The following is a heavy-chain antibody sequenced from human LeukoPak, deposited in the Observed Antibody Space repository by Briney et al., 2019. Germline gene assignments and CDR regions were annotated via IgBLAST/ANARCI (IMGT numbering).Heavy chain of an antibody. CDR3: AREGAYCGGDCYPDAFDI. CDR1: GYTFTSYD. Sequence: ASVKVSCKASGYTFTSYDINWVRQATGQGLEWMGWMNPNSGNTGYAQKFQGRVTITRNTSISTASMELSSLRSEDTAVYYCAREGAYCGGDCYPDAFDIWGQGTMVTVSS. J-gene: IGHJ3*02. CDR2: MNPNSGNT. D-gene: IGHD2-21*01. V-gene: IGHV1-8*03.